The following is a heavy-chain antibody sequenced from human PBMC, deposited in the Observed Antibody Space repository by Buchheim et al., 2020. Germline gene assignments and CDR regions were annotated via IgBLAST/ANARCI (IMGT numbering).Heavy chain of an antibody. J-gene: IGHJ4*02. CDR3: AKVGYHDGGGYIDY. V-gene: IGHV3-30*18. D-gene: IGHD3-22*01. CDR1: GFAFSSYG. CDR2: VSNGGSNE. Sequence: AASGFAFSSYGMHWVRQAPGKGLEWVAVVSNGGSNEYYADSVKGRFTVSRDNSKNTLYLQMNSLRAEDTGVYYCAKVGYHDGGGYIDYWGQGTL.